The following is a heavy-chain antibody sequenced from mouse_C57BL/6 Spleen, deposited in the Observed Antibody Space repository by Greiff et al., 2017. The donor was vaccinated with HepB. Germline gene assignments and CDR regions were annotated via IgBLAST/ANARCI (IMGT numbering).Heavy chain of an antibody. CDR3: TRDGDGYPAWFAY. CDR2: ISSGGDYI. D-gene: IGHD2-3*01. J-gene: IGHJ3*01. Sequence: EVKLMESGEGLVKPGGSLKLSCAASGFTFSSYAMSWVRQTPEKRLEWVAHISSGGDYIYYADTVKGRFTISRDNARNTLYLQMSSLKSEDTAMYYCTRDGDGYPAWFAYWGQGTLVTVSA. CDR1: GFTFSSYA. V-gene: IGHV5-9-1*02.